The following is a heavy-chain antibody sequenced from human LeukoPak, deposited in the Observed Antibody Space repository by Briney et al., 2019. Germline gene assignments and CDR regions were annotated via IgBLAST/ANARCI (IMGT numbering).Heavy chain of an antibody. CDR1: GFTFSSYW. J-gene: IGHJ4*02. D-gene: IGHD5-24*01. CDR3: ARIRGDGSTFDS. CDR2: ITQYGGAR. V-gene: IGHV3-7*04. Sequence: PGGSLRLCCVASGFTFSSYWMSWVRQAPGKGLEWLANITQYGGARYYVSSVKGRFTISRDNAKNSLYLQMNGLRAEDTAVYYCARIRGDGSTFDSWGQGTLVTVSS.